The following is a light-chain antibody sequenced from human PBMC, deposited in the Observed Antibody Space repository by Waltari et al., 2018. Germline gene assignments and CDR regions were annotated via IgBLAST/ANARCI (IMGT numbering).Light chain of an antibody. J-gene: IGKJ4*01. CDR2: GTS. Sequence: CRASQSVSSISLALYQQKPGQAPRLLIYGTSSRATGFPDRFSVSGSGTDFTLTISRLEPEDFAVYHCQQYDGSAVTFGGGTKVEIK. CDR3: QQYDGSAVT. CDR1: QSVSSIS. V-gene: IGKV3-20*01.